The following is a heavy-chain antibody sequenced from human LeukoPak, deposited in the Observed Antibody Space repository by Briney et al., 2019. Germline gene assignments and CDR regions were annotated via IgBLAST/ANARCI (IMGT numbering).Heavy chain of an antibody. J-gene: IGHJ6*03. CDR1: GYSISSGYY. D-gene: IGHD3-10*01. V-gene: IGHV4-38-2*02. CDR3: ARESNYYGSGSYYNSYYYYMDV. Sequence: SETLSLICTVSGYSISSGYYWGWIRPPPGKGLEWIGSIYHSGSTYYNPSLKSRVTISVDTSKNQFSLKLSSVTAADTAVYYCARESNYYGSGSYYNSYYYYMDVWGKGTTVTISS. CDR2: IYHSGST.